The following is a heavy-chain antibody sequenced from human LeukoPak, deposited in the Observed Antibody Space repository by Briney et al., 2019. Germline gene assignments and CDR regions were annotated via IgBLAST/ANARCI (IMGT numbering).Heavy chain of an antibody. Sequence: GGSLRLSCAASGFTFSSYAMYWVRQAPGKGLEWVAVISYDGSDKFYADSVKGRFTISRDSSKNTLYLQMNSLRPEDTAVYYCARARPSMWIDYWGQGTLVAVSS. J-gene: IGHJ4*02. V-gene: IGHV3-30*04. CDR2: ISYDGSDK. CDR1: GFTFSSYA. D-gene: IGHD5-12*01. CDR3: ARARPSMWIDY.